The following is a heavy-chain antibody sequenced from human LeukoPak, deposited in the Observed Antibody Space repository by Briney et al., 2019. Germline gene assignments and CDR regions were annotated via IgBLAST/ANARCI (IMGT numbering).Heavy chain of an antibody. D-gene: IGHD3-22*01. V-gene: IGHV3-7*01. CDR1: GLKFGSYW. J-gene: IGHJ4*02. Sequence: GGSLRLSCAASGLKFGSYWVSWVRQAPGKGLEWVGNVRQDGSEKKYVASVKGRFTISRDNAKNSLYLQMNSLRVDDTAVYYCASPPLDYDEAAFYYAPFEYWGQGTPVTVAS. CDR2: VRQDGSEK. CDR3: ASPPLDYDEAAFYYAPFEY.